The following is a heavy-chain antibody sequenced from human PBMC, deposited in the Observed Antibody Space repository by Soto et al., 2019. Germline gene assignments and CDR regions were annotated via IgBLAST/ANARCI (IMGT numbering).Heavy chain of an antibody. CDR3: AHSRNLITEDAQVGDFDY. CDR1: GFSLTTAGVG. J-gene: IGHJ4*02. D-gene: IGHD3-10*01. CDR2: IYWDDDE. V-gene: IGHV2-5*02. Sequence: ESGPTLVNPTQTLTQTCIFSGFSLTTAGVGVGWVRQSPGEALEWLALIYWDDDERYSPSLKTRLTITKDTSKNQVVLKMTNMAPVDTATYYCAHSRNLITEDAQVGDFDYWGQGTLVTVSS.